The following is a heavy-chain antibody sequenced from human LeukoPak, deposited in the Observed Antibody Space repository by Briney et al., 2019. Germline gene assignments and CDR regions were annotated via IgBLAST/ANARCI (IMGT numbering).Heavy chain of an antibody. CDR1: GGSISSYY. CDR3: ARRDFWSGFLGY. CDR2: IYYSGST. D-gene: IGHD3-3*01. Sequence: SETLSLTCTVSGGSISSYYWSWIRQPPGKGLEWIGYIYYSGSTDYNPSLKSRVIISVDTSKNQFSLKLSSVTAADTAVYYCARRDFWSGFLGYWGQGTLVTVSS. V-gene: IGHV4-59*08. J-gene: IGHJ4*02.